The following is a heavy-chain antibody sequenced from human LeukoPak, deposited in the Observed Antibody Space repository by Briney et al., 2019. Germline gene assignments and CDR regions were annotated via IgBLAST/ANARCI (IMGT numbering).Heavy chain of an antibody. J-gene: IGHJ3*02. D-gene: IGHD3-3*01. CDR1: GDSISSYY. CDR2: IYYSGST. Sequence: SETLSLTCTVSGDSISSYYWSWIRQPPGKGLEWIGYIYYSGSTNYNPSLKSRVTISVDTPKNQFSLKLSSVTAADTAVYYCARAWRPYEFLLRPDDAFDIWGQGTMVTVSS. CDR3: ARAWRPYEFLLRPDDAFDI. V-gene: IGHV4-59*01.